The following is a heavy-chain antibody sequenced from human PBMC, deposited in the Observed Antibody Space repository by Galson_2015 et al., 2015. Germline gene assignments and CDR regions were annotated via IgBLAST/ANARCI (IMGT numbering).Heavy chain of an antibody. V-gene: IGHV3-23*01. CDR1: GFIFSNYV. Sequence: SLRLSCAASGFIFSNYVMSWVRQAPGKGLEWVSIISDNGGSTDYADSVKGRFTISRDNSKHTLYLQMNSLRAEDTAVYYCAKGGHLYSSGWYYPLDYWGQGTLVTVSS. CDR3: AKGGHLYSSGWYYPLDY. D-gene: IGHD6-19*01. CDR2: ISDNGGST. J-gene: IGHJ4*02.